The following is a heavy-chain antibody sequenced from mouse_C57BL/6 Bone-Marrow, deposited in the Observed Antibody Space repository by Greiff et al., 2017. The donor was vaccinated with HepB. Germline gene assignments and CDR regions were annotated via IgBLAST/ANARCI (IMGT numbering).Heavy chain of an antibody. V-gene: IGHV1-5*01. CDR1: GYTFTSYW. D-gene: IGHD2-4*01. Sequence: EVQLQQSGTVLARPGASVKMSCKTSGYTFTSYWMHWVKQRPGQGLEWIGAIYPGNSDTSYNQKFKGKAKLTAVTSASTAYMELSSLTNEDSAVYYCTPMIREYFDVWGTGTTVTVSS. J-gene: IGHJ1*03. CDR2: IYPGNSDT. CDR3: TPMIREYFDV.